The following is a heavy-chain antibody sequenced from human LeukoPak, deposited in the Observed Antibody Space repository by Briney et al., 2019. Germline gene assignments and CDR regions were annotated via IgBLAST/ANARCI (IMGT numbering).Heavy chain of an antibody. V-gene: IGHV3-66*01. CDR1: GFTVSSNY. CDR2: IYSGGST. Sequence: GGSLRLSCAASGFTVSSNYMSWVRQAPGKGLEWVSVIYSGGSTYYADSVKGRFTISRDNSKNTLYLQMNSLRAEDTAVYYCARGGSSWSWSYFDYWGQGTLVAVSS. D-gene: IGHD6-13*01. J-gene: IGHJ4*02. CDR3: ARGGSSWSWSYFDY.